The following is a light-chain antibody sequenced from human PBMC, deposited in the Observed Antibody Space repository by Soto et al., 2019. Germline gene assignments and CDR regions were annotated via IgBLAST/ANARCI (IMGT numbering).Light chain of an antibody. V-gene: IGKV1-39*01. CDR3: QQSYSTPQT. CDR2: AAS. Sequence: DIQMTQSPSSLSASVGDRVTITCRASQSISSYLNWYQQKPGKAPKLLIYAASSLQSEVPSRFRGNGSGTDFTLSISSLHTDDFATYYCQQSYSTPQTFGQGTKVEIK. CDR1: QSISSY. J-gene: IGKJ1*01.